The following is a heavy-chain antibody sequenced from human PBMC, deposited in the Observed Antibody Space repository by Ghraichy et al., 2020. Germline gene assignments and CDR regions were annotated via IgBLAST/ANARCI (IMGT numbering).Heavy chain of an antibody. CDR3: AKDDPNYYDRY. V-gene: IGHV3-30*02. D-gene: IGHD3-22*01. J-gene: IGHJ4*02. Sequence: GESLNISCAASGFTFSNFGMHWVRQAPGKGLEWVAFMRNDGSKKYYADSVKGRFTISRDNSTNTLYLQMNSLSAEDTAVYYCAKDDPNYYDRYWGQGTLVTVAS. CDR2: MRNDGSKK. CDR1: GFTFSNFG.